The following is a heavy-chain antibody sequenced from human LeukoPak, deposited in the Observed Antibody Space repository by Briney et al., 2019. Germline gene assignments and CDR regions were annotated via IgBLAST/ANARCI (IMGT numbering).Heavy chain of an antibody. CDR1: GLTFSSYG. Sequence: AGSLRLSCAASGLTFSSYGMHWVRQAPGKGLEWVAVIWCDGSNKYYADSVKGRFTISRDNSKNTLYLQMNSLRAEDTAVYYCAKGFPYCTNGVCPYYFDYWGQGTLVTVSS. V-gene: IGHV3-33*06. CDR2: IWCDGSNK. CDR3: AKGFPYCTNGVCPYYFDY. D-gene: IGHD2-8*01. J-gene: IGHJ4*02.